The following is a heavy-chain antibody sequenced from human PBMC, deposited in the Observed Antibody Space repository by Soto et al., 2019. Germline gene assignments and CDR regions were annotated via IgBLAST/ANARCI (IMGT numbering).Heavy chain of an antibody. V-gene: IGHV4-61*01. CDR1: GGSVSSGSYY. CDR2: IYYSGST. J-gene: IGHJ4*02. Sequence: SETLSLTCTVSGGSVSSGSYYWSWIRQPPGKGLEWIGYIYYSGSTNYNPSLRNRVTMSVDTSTDQYSLNLASMTAADTAVYLCERGHFCGNDCYFDVWGQGTQVTVLL. D-gene: IGHD2-21*02. CDR3: ERGHFCGNDCYFDV.